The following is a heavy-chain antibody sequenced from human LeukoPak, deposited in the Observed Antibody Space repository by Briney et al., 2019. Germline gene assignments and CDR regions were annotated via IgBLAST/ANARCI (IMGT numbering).Heavy chain of an antibody. CDR3: ARGAAVTNWYFDL. V-gene: IGHV4-59*01. D-gene: IGHD4-17*01. CDR2: IYYSGST. Sequence: SETLSLTCTVSGGSISSYYWSWIRQPPGKGLEWIGYIYYSGSTNYHPSLKSRVTISVDTSKNQFSLKLSSVTAADTAVYYCARGAAVTNWYFDLWGRGTLVTVSS. CDR1: GGSISSYY. J-gene: IGHJ2*01.